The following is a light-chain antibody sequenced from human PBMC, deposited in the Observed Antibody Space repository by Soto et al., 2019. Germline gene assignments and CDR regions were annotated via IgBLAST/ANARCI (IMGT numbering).Light chain of an antibody. Sequence: EIVLTPSPSTLSLSPGERATLSCRASQTLSNSFIAWYQQKPGQAPRLLIYDTSSRATGVPDRYSASGSGTDFTLTISRLEPEDFAVFFCQQYGTSEIIFGQGTRLEI. V-gene: IGKV3-20*01. CDR2: DTS. CDR3: QQYGTSEII. J-gene: IGKJ5*01. CDR1: QTLSNSF.